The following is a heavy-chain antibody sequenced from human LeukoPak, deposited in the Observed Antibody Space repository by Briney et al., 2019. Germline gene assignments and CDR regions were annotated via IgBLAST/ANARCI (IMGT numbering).Heavy chain of an antibody. V-gene: IGHV4-59*01. CDR1: GGTISSYY. CDR2: IYYSGST. J-gene: IGHJ4*02. CDR3: ARVQYIAAAGTFDY. Sequence: SETLSLTCTVSGGTISSYYWSWIRQPPGKGLEWIGDIYYSGSTNYNPSLKSRVTISVDTSKNQFSLKLSSVTAADTAVYYCARVQYIAAAGTFDYWGQGTLVTVSS. D-gene: IGHD6-13*01.